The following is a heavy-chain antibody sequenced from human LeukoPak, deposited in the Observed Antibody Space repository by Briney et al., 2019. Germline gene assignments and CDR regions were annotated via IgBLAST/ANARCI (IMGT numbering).Heavy chain of an antibody. V-gene: IGHV3-21*01. D-gene: IGHD2/OR15-2a*01. CDR3: ASCISQGESDY. CDR1: GFTFSSYA. CDR2: ISSSSSYI. J-gene: IGHJ4*02. Sequence: GGSLRLSCAASGFTFSSYAMSWVRQAPGKGLEWVSSISSSSSYIYYADSVKGRFTISRDDAKNSLYLQMNSLRAEDTAVYYCASCISQGESDYWGQGTLVTVSS.